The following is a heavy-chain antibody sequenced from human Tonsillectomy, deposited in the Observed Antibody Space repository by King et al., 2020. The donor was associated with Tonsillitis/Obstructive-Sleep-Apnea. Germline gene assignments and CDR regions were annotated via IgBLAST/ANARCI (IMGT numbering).Heavy chain of an antibody. V-gene: IGHV5-51*01. CDR3: ARHEAEGYMDV. Sequence: VQLVESGAEARKPGESLKLSCKASGYSFSSYWIGWVRQMPGKGLEWMGIISPDDSDTRYSPSFQGQVTFSVDKSLTTAYLQWTSLRASDTATYYCARHEAEGYMDVWGKGTTVTVS. J-gene: IGHJ6*03. CDR2: ISPDDSDT. D-gene: IGHD6-25*01. CDR1: GYSFSSYW.